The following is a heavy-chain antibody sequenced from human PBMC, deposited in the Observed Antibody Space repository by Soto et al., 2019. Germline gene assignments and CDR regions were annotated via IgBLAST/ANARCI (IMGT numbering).Heavy chain of an antibody. J-gene: IGHJ6*02. D-gene: IGHD1-1*01. V-gene: IGHV3-74*01. CDR2: INSDGSST. CDR3: ARGRYNWPPYGMDV. Sequence: EVQLVESGGGLVQPGGSLRLSCAASGFTFSSYWMHWVRQAPGKGLMWVSRINSDGSSTSYADSVKGRFTISRDNAKNTLYLQMNRLRAEDTSVYYCARGRYNWPPYGMDVWGQGTTVTVSS. CDR1: GFTFSSYW.